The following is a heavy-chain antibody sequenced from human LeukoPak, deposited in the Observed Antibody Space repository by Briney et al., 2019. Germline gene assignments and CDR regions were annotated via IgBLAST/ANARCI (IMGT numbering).Heavy chain of an antibody. CDR3: VRDFYCSGGSCPLFDN. CDR2: ITDNGANT. Sequence: GGSLRLSCAASGFVLNLYAMSWVRQAPGKGLEWVSGITDNGANTYYAESVKGRFTISRDNSANTLYLRMHSLRAEDTAVYYCVRDFYCSGGSCPLFDNWGQGTLVTVSS. V-gene: IGHV3-23*01. J-gene: IGHJ4*02. D-gene: IGHD2-15*01. CDR1: GFVLNLYA.